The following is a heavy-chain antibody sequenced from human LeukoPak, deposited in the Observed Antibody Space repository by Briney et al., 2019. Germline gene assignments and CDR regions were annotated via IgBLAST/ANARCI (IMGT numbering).Heavy chain of an antibody. CDR3: ARDSSSGYYYWFDP. V-gene: IGHV3-74*01. D-gene: IGHD3-22*01. Sequence: GGSLRLSCAASGFTFKLYWMHWVRQVPGKRPVWVSRINDDGSDTIYADSVRGRFTISRDDAKNTVYLQMNNLRAEDTAVYYCARDSSSGYYYWFDPWGQGTLVTVSS. CDR1: GFTFKLYW. J-gene: IGHJ5*02. CDR2: INDDGSDT.